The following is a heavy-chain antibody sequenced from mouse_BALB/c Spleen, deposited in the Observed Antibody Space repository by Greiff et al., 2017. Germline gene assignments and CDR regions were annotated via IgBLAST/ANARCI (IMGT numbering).Heavy chain of an antibody. CDR1: GFTFSDYY. D-gene: IGHD2-2*01. J-gene: IGHJ3*01. V-gene: IGHV5-4*02. Sequence: EVMLVESGGGLVKPGGSLKLSCAASGFTFSDYYMYWVRQTPEKRLEWVATISDGGSYTYYPDSVKGRFTISRDNAKNNLYLQMSSLKSEDTAMYYCAREGYGYDGFAYWGQGTLVTVSA. CDR3: AREGYGYDGFAY. CDR2: ISDGGSYT.